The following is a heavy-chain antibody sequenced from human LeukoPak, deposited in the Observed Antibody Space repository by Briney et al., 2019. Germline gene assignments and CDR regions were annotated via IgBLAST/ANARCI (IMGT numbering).Heavy chain of an antibody. CDR3: ARGDYDFWSGYYTLAVSLNRPDY. V-gene: IGHV1-46*01. D-gene: IGHD3-3*01. J-gene: IGHJ4*02. CDR1: GYTFTSYY. Sequence: GASVKVSCKASGYTFTSYYMHWVRQAPGQGLEWMGIINPSGGSTSYAQKFQGRVTMTRDTSTSTVYMELSSLRSEDTAVYYCARGDYDFWSGYYTLAVSLNRPDYWGQGTLVTVSS. CDR2: INPSGGST.